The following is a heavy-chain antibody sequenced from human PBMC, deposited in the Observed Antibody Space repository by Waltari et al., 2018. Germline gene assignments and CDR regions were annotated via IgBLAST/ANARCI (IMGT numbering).Heavy chain of an antibody. J-gene: IGHJ5*02. CDR1: GGPISSNY. CDR3: ARAIWRSTWKLGQFDP. D-gene: IGHD3-16*01. Sequence: QVQLQESGPGLVKPSETLSLTCTVSGGPISSNYWSWIRQPAGKGLEWIGRIYTSGSTNYNPSLESRVTMSVDTSKNQFSLKLTSVTAADTAVYYCARAIWRSTWKLGQFDPWGQGILVTVSS. V-gene: IGHV4-4*07. CDR2: IYTSGST.